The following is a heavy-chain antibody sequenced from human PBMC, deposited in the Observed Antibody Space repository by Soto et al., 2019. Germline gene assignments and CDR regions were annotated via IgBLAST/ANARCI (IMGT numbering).Heavy chain of an antibody. Sequence: QVQLVQSGAEVKKPGSSVKVSCKASGGTFSSYAISWVRQAPGQGLEWMGGIIPIFGTANYAQKFQGRVTMTADESTSTAYMERSSLRSEDTAVYYCARGYLDTAMASGFDYWGQGTLVTVSS. CDR3: ARGYLDTAMASGFDY. J-gene: IGHJ4*02. CDR2: IIPIFGTA. D-gene: IGHD5-18*01. CDR1: GGTFSSYA. V-gene: IGHV1-69*01.